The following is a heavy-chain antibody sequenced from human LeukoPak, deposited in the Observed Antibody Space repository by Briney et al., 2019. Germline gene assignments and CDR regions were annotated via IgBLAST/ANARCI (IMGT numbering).Heavy chain of an antibody. J-gene: IGHJ6*02. CDR2: ISVSGGTT. V-gene: IGHV3-23*01. CDR3: AKQRGGAYNPVAGMPFLYYYGMDV. CDR1: GFTFSSYA. D-gene: IGHD5-24*01. Sequence: GPSLTLSCAPSGFTFSSYAMSWARHPQGKGLEWVSAISVSGGTTYYADSVKARSTISRDNSKNTLYLQMNSLRDEETAVYYCAKQRGGAYNPVAGMPFLYYYGMDVWGQGTTVTVSS.